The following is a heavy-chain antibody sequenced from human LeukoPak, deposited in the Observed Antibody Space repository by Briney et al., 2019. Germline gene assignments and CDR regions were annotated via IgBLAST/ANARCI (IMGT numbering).Heavy chain of an antibody. J-gene: IGHJ5*02. CDR3: AREGTYCTNGVCPINWFDP. CDR1: GYTFTSYS. D-gene: IGHD2-8*01. V-gene: IGHV1-46*01. Sequence: ASVKVSCKASGYTFTSYSMHWVRQAPGQGLEWMGIINPSGGSTSYAQKFQGRVTITADESTSTAYMELSSLRSEDTAVYYCAREGTYCTNGVCPINWFDPWGQGTLVTVSS. CDR2: INPSGGST.